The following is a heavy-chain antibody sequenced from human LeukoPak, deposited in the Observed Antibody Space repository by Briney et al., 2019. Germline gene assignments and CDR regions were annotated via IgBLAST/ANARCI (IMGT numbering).Heavy chain of an antibody. D-gene: IGHD6-25*01. CDR1: GGSISSDSYH. Sequence: SETLSLTCTVSGGSISSDSYHWGWIRQPPGKGPEWIGEINHSGDTNYNPSLKSRVTLSVDTSKNQFSLKLRSVTAADTAVYYCGRARGAEAIDSWGQGTLVTVSS. CDR2: INHSGDT. J-gene: IGHJ4*02. CDR3: GRARGAEAIDS. V-gene: IGHV4-39*07.